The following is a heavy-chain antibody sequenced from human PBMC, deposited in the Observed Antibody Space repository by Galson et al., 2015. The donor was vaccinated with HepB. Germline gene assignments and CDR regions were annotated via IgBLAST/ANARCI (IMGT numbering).Heavy chain of an antibody. CDR2: IFSNYEK. CDR1: GFSLSNARMG. D-gene: IGHD3-3*01. J-gene: IGHJ5*02. V-gene: IGHV2-26*01. Sequence: PALVKPTQTLTLTCTVSGFSLSNARMGVSWIRQPPGKALEWLSHIFSNYEKSYNTSLKSRLTSPQDTSKTPAVPTMTNMDPVDTATYYCARIRGITVFGVETYWFDPWGQGTLVTVSS. CDR3: ARIRGITVFGVETYWFDP.